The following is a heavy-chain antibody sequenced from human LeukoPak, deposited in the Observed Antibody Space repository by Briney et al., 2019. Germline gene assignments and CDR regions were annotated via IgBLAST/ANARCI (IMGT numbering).Heavy chain of an antibody. J-gene: IGHJ4*02. CDR3: ARGSYSSGWFPFDY. CDR1: GFTFSSYG. Sequence: GGSLRLSCAASGFTFSSYGMHWVRQAPGKGLEWVAVIWYDGSNKYYADSVKGRFTISRDNSKNTLYLQMNSLRAEDTAVYYCARGSYSSGWFPFDYWGQGTLVTVSS. D-gene: IGHD6-19*01. CDR2: IWYDGSNK. V-gene: IGHV3-30*19.